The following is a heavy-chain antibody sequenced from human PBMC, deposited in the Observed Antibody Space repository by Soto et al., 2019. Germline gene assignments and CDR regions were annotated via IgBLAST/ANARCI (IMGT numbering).Heavy chain of an antibody. CDR2: VGGSGGFT. V-gene: IGHV3-23*01. J-gene: IGHJ4*02. CDR3: AKGWGYSNDYFDY. D-gene: IGHD4-4*01. Sequence: EVQLLESGGGLVKPGGSLRLSCAASGFTFNNYAMGWVRQAPGKGLEWVSAVGGSGGFTYYADSVKGRFTSSRDNSKNTLYLQMSSLRAEDTAVYYCAKGWGYSNDYFDYWGQGTLVTVSS. CDR1: GFTFNNYA.